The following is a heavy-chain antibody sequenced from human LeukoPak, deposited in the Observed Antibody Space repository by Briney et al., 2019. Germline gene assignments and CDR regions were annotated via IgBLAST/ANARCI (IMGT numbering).Heavy chain of an antibody. CDR2: MNPNSGNT. D-gene: IGHD6-13*01. CDR1: GYTFSSFG. J-gene: IGHJ4*02. V-gene: IGHV1-8*01. Sequence: ASVKVSCKASGYTFSSFGISWVRQAPGQGLEWMGWMNPNSGNTGYAQKFQGRVTMTRNTSISTAYMELSSLRSEDTAVYYCARGPQLPEQQLVMDASIDYWGQGTLVTVSS. CDR3: ARGPQLPEQQLVMDASIDY.